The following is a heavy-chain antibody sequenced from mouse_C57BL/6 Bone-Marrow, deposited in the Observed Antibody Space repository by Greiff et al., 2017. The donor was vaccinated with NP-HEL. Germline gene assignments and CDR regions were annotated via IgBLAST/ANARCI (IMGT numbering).Heavy chain of an antibody. CDR3: ARRRVYYYGSSYEYYAMDY. D-gene: IGHD1-1*01. CDR1: GYTFTSYW. CDR2: IDPSDSYT. J-gene: IGHJ4*01. Sequence: QVQLQQPGAELVKPGASVKLSCKASGYTFTSYWMQWVKQRPGQGLEWIGEIDPSDSYTNYNQKFKGKATLTVDTSSSTAYMQLSSLTSEDSAVYYCARRRVYYYGSSYEYYAMDYWGQGTSVTVSS. V-gene: IGHV1-50*01.